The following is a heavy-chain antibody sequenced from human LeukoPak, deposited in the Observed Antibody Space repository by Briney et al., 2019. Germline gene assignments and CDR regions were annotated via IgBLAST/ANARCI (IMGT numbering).Heavy chain of an antibody. J-gene: IGHJ3*02. D-gene: IGHD3-22*01. CDR2: INTNTGNP. CDR3: ARSYYDSSGYRRGNAFDI. V-gene: IGHV7-4-1*02. Sequence: AASVKVSCKASGYTFTTYAMNWVRQAPGQGLEWMGWINTNTGNPTYAQGFTGRFVFSLDTSVSTAYLQISSLKAEDTAVYYCARSYYDSSGYRRGNAFDIWGQGTMVTVSS. CDR1: GYTFTTYA.